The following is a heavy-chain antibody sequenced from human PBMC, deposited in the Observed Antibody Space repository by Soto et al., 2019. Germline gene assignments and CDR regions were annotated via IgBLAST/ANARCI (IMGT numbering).Heavy chain of an antibody. V-gene: IGHV3-7*05. CDR3: AREGAYGSGWYSNYYGMDV. J-gene: IGHJ6*02. CDR1: GFTFSNYC. D-gene: IGHD6-19*01. Sequence: EVQLVESGGGLVQPGGSLRLSCTASGFTFSNYCMSWVRQPPGKELEWVAIIRQDGSEKYYVDSMKGRFTISRDNAKNSLYLQLNSLRAEDTAVYYCAREGAYGSGWYSNYYGMDVWGQGTSVTVSS. CDR2: IRQDGSEK.